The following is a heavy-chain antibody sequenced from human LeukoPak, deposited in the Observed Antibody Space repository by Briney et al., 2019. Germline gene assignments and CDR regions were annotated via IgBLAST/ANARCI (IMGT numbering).Heavy chain of an antibody. J-gene: IGHJ4*02. CDR3: VKGGSPRAGIYLDY. D-gene: IGHD3-10*01. V-gene: IGHV3-23*01. CDR1: GFTFSSYA. Sequence: GGSLRLSCAASGFTFSSYAMSWVRQAPGKGLEWVSAISGSGGSTYYADSVKGRFTISRDNSKNTLYLQMNSLRAEDTAVFYCVKGGSPRAGIYLDYWGQGTLVTVSS. CDR2: ISGSGGST.